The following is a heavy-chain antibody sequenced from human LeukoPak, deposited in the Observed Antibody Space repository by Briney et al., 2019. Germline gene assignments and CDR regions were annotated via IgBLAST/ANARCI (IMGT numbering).Heavy chain of an antibody. CDR3: ARMTYIWGYN. Sequence: GGSLRLSCAASGFTFSDYYMGWIRQAPGTGLEWVSYIRSSGSTIYYADSVKGRFTISRDNAKNSLYLQMNSLRAEDTAVYYCARMTYIWGYNWGQGTLVTVSS. V-gene: IGHV3-11*01. J-gene: IGHJ4*02. D-gene: IGHD3-16*01. CDR2: IRSSGSTI. CDR1: GFTFSDYY.